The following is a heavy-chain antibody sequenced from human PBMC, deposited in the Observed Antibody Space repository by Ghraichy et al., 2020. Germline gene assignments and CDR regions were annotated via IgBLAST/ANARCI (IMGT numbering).Heavy chain of an antibody. V-gene: IGHV3-48*02. J-gene: IGHJ6*02. D-gene: IGHD2-21*01. CDR3: ARGSRVVRYYYYDGMDV. Sequence: GGSLRLSCVGSGFTLSSYSMNWVRQAPGKGLEWVSYITSSSRFISYADSVKGRFTVSRDNAQNSLYLQMKSLRDEDTAVYYCARGSRVVRYYYYDGMDVWGQGTTVTVSS. CDR1: GFTLSSYS. CDR2: ITSSSRFI.